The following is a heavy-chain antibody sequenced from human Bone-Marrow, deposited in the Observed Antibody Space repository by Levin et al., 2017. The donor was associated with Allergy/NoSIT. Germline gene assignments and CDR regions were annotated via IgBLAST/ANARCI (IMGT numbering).Heavy chain of an antibody. D-gene: IGHD4-17*01. Sequence: GGSLRLSCAASGFNFSTFGMHWVRQAPGKGLEWVAVISYDGSNKYYVDSVKGRFTISRDNSKNTLSLQMNSLRAEDTAVYYCAKEDYGDYVLDSWGQGTLLTV. CDR3: AKEDYGDYVLDS. V-gene: IGHV3-30*18. CDR2: ISYDGSNK. J-gene: IGHJ4*02. CDR1: GFNFSTFG.